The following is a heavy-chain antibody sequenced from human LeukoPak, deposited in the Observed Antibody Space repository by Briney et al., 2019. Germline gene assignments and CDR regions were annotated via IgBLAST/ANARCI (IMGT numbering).Heavy chain of an antibody. J-gene: IGHJ4*02. CDR2: LSGSGGTT. CDR3: AKDGEGYYDFWSGYYGPFDY. V-gene: IGHV3-23*01. D-gene: IGHD3-3*01. Sequence: GGSLRLSCTASGFTFSTYAMAWVRQAPGKGLEWVSGLSGSGGTTYYADSVKGRFTISRDNSKNTLYLQMNSLRAEDTAVYYCAKDGEGYYDFWSGYYGPFDYWGQGTLVTVSS. CDR1: GFTFSTYA.